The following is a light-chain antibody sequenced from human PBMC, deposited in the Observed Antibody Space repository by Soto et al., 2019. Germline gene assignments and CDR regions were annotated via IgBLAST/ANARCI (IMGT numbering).Light chain of an antibody. J-gene: IGKJ5*01. CDR1: QSVPNNF. V-gene: IGKV3-20*01. CDR3: QQYGSSPIT. Sequence: EIVLTPSPGTLSLSPWERATLSCRASQSVPNNFLAWYQQKPGQAPRFVIYGASARASGIPDRFSGGGSGTAFTLTISRLEPEDFAVYYCQQYGSSPITFGQGTRLEIK. CDR2: GAS.